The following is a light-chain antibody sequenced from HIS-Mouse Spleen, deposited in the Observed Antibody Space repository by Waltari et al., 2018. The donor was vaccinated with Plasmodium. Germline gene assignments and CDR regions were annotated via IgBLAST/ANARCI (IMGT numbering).Light chain of an antibody. Sequence: QSALTQPASVSGSSAQSVTISCTGTSRAVGSYNLFSWYQQHPGKAPKLMIYEGSKRPSGVSNRFSGSKSGNTASLTISGLQAEDEADYYCCSYAGSSTYVFGTGTKVTVL. J-gene: IGLJ1*01. CDR3: CSYAGSSTYV. CDR2: EGS. V-gene: IGLV2-23*01. CDR1: SRAVGSYNL.